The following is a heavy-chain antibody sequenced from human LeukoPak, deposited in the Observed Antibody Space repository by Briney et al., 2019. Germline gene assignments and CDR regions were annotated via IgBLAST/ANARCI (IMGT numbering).Heavy chain of an antibody. D-gene: IGHD2-15*01. J-gene: IGHJ4*02. V-gene: IGHV3-30*04. Sequence: PGGSLRLSCAASGFTFSSYAMSWVRQAPGKGPVWGAVISEEGSNKYYADSVKGRFTISRDNSKNTLYLQMNSLRAEDTAVYYCARDSDIVVVVAHPYYFDYWGQGTLVTVSS. CDR3: ARDSDIVVVVAHPYYFDY. CDR1: GFTFSSYA. CDR2: ISEEGSNK.